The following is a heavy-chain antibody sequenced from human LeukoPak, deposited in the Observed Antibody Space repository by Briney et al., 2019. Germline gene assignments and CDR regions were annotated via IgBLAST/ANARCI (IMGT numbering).Heavy chain of an antibody. D-gene: IGHD3-22*01. Sequence: ASVKVSCKASGYTFTGYYMHWVRQAPGQGLEWMGWINPNSGGTNYAQKFQGRVTMTRDTSISTAYMELSRLRSDDTAVYYCARVSYYDSSGYSLPPDYWDQGTLVTVSS. CDR3: ARVSYYDSSGYSLPPDY. V-gene: IGHV1-2*02. J-gene: IGHJ4*02. CDR1: GYTFTGYY. CDR2: INPNSGGT.